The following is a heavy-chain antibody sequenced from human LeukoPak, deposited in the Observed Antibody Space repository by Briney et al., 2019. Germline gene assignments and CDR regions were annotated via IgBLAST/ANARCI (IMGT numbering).Heavy chain of an antibody. CDR1: GYTFTSYG. Sequence: ASVKVSCKASGYTFTSYGISWVRQAPGQGLEWMGWISAYNGNTNYAQKPQGRVTMTTDTSTSTAYMELRSLRSDDTAVYYCARDSRQLLPGSVDYWGQGTLVTVSS. CDR3: ARDSRQLLPGSVDY. D-gene: IGHD2-15*01. V-gene: IGHV1-18*01. CDR2: ISAYNGNT. J-gene: IGHJ4*02.